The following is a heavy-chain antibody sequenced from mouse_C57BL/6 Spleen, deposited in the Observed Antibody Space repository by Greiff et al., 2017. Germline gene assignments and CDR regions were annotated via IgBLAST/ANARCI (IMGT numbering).Heavy chain of an antibody. Sequence: QVQLKESGPELVKPGASVKISCKASGYAFSSSWMNWVKQRPGKGLEWIGRIYPGDGDTNYNGKFKGKATLTADKSSSTAYMQLSSLTSEDSAVYFCARRGSGYYFDYWGQGTTLTVSS. D-gene: IGHD3-2*02. V-gene: IGHV1-82*01. J-gene: IGHJ2*01. CDR2: IYPGDGDT. CDR1: GYAFSSSW. CDR3: ARRGSGYYFDY.